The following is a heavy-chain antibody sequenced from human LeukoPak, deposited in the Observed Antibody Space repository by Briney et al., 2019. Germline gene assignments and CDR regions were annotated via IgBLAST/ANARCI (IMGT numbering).Heavy chain of an antibody. J-gene: IGHJ4*02. CDR1: GFTFSSYA. D-gene: IGHD3-10*01. V-gene: IGHV3-23*01. Sequence: GGSLRLSCAASGFTFSSYAMSWVRQAPGKGLKWVSAISGSGGSTYYADSVKGRFTISRDNSKNTLYLQMNSLRAEDTAVYYCAKGLLWFREFDYWGQGTLVTVSS. CDR2: ISGSGGST. CDR3: AKGLLWFREFDY.